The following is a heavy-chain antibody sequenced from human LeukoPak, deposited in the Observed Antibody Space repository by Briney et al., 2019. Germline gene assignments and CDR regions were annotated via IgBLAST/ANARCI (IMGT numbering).Heavy chain of an antibody. CDR1: GYTFTSYG. CDR3: ARAPTYCSSTSCYTDAFDI. Sequence: ASVKVSCKASGYTFTSYGISWVRQAPGQGPEWMGWISAYNGNTNYAQKLQGRVTMTTDTSTSTAYMELRSLRSDDTAVYYCARAPTYCSSTSCYTDAFDIWGQGTMVTVSS. D-gene: IGHD2-2*02. CDR2: ISAYNGNT. V-gene: IGHV1-18*01. J-gene: IGHJ3*02.